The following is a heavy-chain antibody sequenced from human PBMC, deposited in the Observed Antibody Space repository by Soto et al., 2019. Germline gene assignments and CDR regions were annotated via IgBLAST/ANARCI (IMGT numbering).Heavy chain of an antibody. D-gene: IGHD1-26*01. CDR2: INPSGGST. J-gene: IGHJ6*02. V-gene: IGHV1-46*01. Sequence: ASVKVSCKASGYTFTSHYMHWVRQAPGQGLEWMGIINPSGGSTSYAQKFQGRVTMTRDTSTSTVYMELSSLRSEDTAVYYCARTTGATPVGYYYGMDVWGQGTTVTVSS. CDR1: GYTFTSHY. CDR3: ARTTGATPVGYYYGMDV.